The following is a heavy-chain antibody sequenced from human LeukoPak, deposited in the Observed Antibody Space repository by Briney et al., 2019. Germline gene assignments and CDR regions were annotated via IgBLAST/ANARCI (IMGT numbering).Heavy chain of an antibody. D-gene: IGHD4-17*01. CDR2: IYYSGST. CDR1: GGSISSSSYY. Sequence: SETLSLTCTVSGGSISSSSYYWGWIRQPPGNGLEWIGSIYYSGSTYYNPSLKSRVTISVDMSKNQFSLKLSSVTAADTAVYYCARSLYRDYAYWGQGTLVTVSS. CDR3: ARSLYRDYAY. J-gene: IGHJ4*02. V-gene: IGHV4-39*01.